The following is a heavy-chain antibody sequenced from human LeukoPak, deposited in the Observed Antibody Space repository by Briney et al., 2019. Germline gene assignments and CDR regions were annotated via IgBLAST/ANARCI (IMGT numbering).Heavy chain of an antibody. J-gene: IGHJ6*02. V-gene: IGHV1-2*02. Sequence: ASVXVSCKXXGYTXTGYYMHXVRQAPGQGLEWMGWINPNSGGTNYAQKFQGRVTMTRDTSISTAYMELSRLRFDDTAVYYCARSPEMATIWYYYGMDVWGQGTTVTVSS. CDR3: ARSPEMATIWYYYGMDV. CDR1: GYTXTGYY. CDR2: INPNSGGT. D-gene: IGHD5-24*01.